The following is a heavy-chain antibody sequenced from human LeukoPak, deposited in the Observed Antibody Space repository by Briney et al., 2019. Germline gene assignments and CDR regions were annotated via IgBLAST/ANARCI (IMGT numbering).Heavy chain of an antibody. CDR3: AQDRAWIQFWS. D-gene: IGHD5-18*01. J-gene: IGHJ1*01. V-gene: IGHV3-23*01. CDR2: VGPTGTQT. Sequence: GGSLRLSCAASGFTFSNARMNWVRQAPGKGLEWVSGVGPTGTQTYYAESVKGRFAISRDNSKNILYLQINTLRAEDTAVYYCAQDRAWIQFWSWGQGTLVTVSS. CDR1: GFTFSNAR.